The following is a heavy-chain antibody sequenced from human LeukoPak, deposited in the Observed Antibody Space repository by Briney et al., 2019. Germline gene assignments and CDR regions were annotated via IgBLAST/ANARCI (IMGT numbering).Heavy chain of an antibody. CDR1: DFTFSSYW. D-gene: IGHD6-13*01. Sequence: PGGSLRLSCAGTDFTFSSYWMIWVRQAPGKGLEWVANIKQDGSEQFYVDSVKGRFTISRDNAENSLHLQMHSLRAEDTGVYYCARVAIRYSSSYYTRRHFYYMDVWGKGTSVTVSS. CDR3: ARVAIRYSSSYYTRRHFYYMDV. V-gene: IGHV3-7*01. J-gene: IGHJ6*03. CDR2: IKQDGSEQ.